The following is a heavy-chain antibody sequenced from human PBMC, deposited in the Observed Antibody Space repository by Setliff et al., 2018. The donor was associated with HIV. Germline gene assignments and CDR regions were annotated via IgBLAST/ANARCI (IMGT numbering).Heavy chain of an antibody. J-gene: IGHJ4*02. V-gene: IGHV4-39*01. CDR1: GASISSSDYF. Sequence: SETLSLTCIVSGASISSSDYFWVWIRQPPGKGLEWIGIIYYSGSTYYKPSLKSRVTISVDTSKNQFSLKLNSVTAADTAMYYCARVVDADYLDYWGQGTPVTVSS. CDR2: IYYSGST. CDR3: ARVVDADYLDY. D-gene: IGHD2-15*01.